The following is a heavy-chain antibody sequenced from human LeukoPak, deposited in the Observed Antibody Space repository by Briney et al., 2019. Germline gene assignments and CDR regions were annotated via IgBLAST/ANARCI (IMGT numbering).Heavy chain of an antibody. CDR3: ARDRHYYDISGYYCY. J-gene: IGHJ4*02. D-gene: IGHD3-22*01. CDR2: ISYDGSNK. Sequence: PGGSLRLSCAASGFTFSSYAMHWVRQAPGKGLEWVAVISYDGSNKYYADSVKGRFTISRDNSKNTLYLQMNSLRAEDTAVYYCARDRHYYDISGYYCYWGQGTLVTVSS. CDR1: GFTFSSYA. V-gene: IGHV3-30*04.